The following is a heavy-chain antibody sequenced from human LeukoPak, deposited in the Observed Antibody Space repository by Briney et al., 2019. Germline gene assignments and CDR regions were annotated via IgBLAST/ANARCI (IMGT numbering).Heavy chain of an antibody. CDR1: GGSNSSYS. Sequence: SETLSLTCTVSGGSNSSYSWSWVRQPPGRGLEWIGYIYYSGSTTYNPSLRSRLTISLDKSNDQFSLKLRSVTAADTAVYYCAGDYGSGSYRFDYWGQGTLVTVSS. CDR2: IYYSGST. J-gene: IGHJ4*02. D-gene: IGHD3-10*01. V-gene: IGHV4-59*12. CDR3: AGDYGSGSYRFDY.